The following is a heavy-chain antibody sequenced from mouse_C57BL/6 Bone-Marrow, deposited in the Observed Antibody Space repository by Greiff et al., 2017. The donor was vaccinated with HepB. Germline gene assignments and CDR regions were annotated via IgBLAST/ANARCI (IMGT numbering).Heavy chain of an antibody. V-gene: IGHV1-54*01. CDR3: ARGGGFSY. CDR2: INPGSGGT. J-gene: IGHJ3*01. Sequence: QVQLQQSGAELVRPGTSVKVSCKASGYAFTNYLIEWVKQRPGQGLEWIGVINPGSGGTNYNEKFKGKATLTAYKSSSTAYMQLSSLTSEDSAVYFCARGGGFSYWGQGTLVTVSA. CDR1: GYAFTNYL.